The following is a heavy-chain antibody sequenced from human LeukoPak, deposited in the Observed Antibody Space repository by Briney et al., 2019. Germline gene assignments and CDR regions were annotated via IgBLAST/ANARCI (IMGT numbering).Heavy chain of an antibody. CDR2: ISYDGSNK. J-gene: IGHJ5*02. CDR3: ARRRMVRGVIHWFDP. D-gene: IGHD3-10*01. CDR1: GFTFSSYA. V-gene: IGHV3-30*04. Sequence: GGSLRLSCAAFGFTFSSYAMHWVRQAPGKGLEWVAVISYDGSNKYYADSVKGRFTISRDNSKNTLYLQMNSLRAEDTAVYYCARRRMVRGVIHWFDPWGQGTLVTVSS.